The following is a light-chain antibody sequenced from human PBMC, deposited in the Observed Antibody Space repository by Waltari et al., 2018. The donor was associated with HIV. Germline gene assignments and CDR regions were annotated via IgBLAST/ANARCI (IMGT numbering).Light chain of an antibody. CDR2: RSD. Sequence: QSVLTQPPSASGTPGQRVTISCSGSSSNVGSSYVSWYQQVPGTAPKLLTCRSDRRAPGVPDGFSGSKSGTSASLAISGLRSEDEADYYCAVWDGSLSVGVFGGGTKVTVL. J-gene: IGLJ2*01. CDR1: SSNVGSSY. CDR3: AVWDGSLSVGV. V-gene: IGLV1-47*01.